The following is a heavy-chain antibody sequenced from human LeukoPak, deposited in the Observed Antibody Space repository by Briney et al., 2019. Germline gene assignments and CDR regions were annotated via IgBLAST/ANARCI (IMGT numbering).Heavy chain of an antibody. Sequence: GGSLRLSCAASGFTFTNYWMTWVRQAPGKGLEWVANIKDDGSAKYYVDSVKGRFTISRDDAKNSLYLQMNSLRAEDTAVYYCARDGYYGSGSPPYYYYYYMDVWGKGTTVTVSS. V-gene: IGHV3-7*01. CDR1: GFTFTNYW. J-gene: IGHJ6*03. D-gene: IGHD3-10*01. CDR3: ARDGYYGSGSPPYYYYYYMDV. CDR2: IKDDGSAK.